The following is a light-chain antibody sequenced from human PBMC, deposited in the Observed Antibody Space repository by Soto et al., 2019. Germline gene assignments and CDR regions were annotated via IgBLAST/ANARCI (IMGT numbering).Light chain of an antibody. CDR1: QGISSY. CDR2: DAS. V-gene: IGKV1-9*01. J-gene: IGKJ1*01. Sequence: DIQLTQSPSFLSASVGDRVTITCRASQGISSYLAWYQQKPGKAPKLLIYDASTLQSGVPSRFSGSGSGTEFTLTISSLQPEDFATYYCQHYNSYPWTFGQGTKVEIK. CDR3: QHYNSYPWT.